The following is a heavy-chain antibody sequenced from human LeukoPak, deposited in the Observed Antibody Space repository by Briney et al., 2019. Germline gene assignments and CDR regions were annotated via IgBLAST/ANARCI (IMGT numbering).Heavy chain of an antibody. CDR3: AKDFRIGYSAHFDY. Sequence: GGSLRLSCAASGFTFSTYGMSWVRQAPGKGLEWVSAISGSGGSTYYADSVKGRFTISRDNSKNTLYLQMDSLRGEDTAVYYCAKDFRIGYSAHFDYWGQGALVTVSS. D-gene: IGHD2-21*01. CDR1: GFTFSTYG. J-gene: IGHJ4*02. CDR2: ISGSGGST. V-gene: IGHV3-23*01.